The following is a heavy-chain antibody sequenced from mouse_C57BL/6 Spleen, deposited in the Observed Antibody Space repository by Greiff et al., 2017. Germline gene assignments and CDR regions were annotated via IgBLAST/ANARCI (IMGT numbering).Heavy chain of an antibody. V-gene: IGHV5-4*01. Sequence: DVHLVESGGGLVKPGGSLKLSCAASGFTFSSYAMSWVRQTPEKRLEWVATISDGGSYTYYPDNVKGRFTISRDNAKNNRYLQMSHLKSEDTAMYYCARDSGYPFAYWGQGTLVTVSA. D-gene: IGHD2-2*01. CDR3: ARDSGYPFAY. J-gene: IGHJ3*01. CDR1: GFTFSSYA. CDR2: ISDGGSYT.